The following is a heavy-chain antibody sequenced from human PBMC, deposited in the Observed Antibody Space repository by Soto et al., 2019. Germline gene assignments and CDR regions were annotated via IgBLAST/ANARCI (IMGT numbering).Heavy chain of an antibody. V-gene: IGHV4-30-4*01. D-gene: IGHD2-15*01. CDR2: IYYSGST. CDR1: NGSISSGDYY. J-gene: IGHJ4*02. CDR3: ARVADCSGGRCYFSVDY. Sequence: PLETLSLTCPVSNGSISSGDYYWSWIRKPPGKGLEWIAYIYYSGSTYYNPSLKSRVTTSVDTSKNQFSLKLSSVTAADTAVYYCARVADCSGGRCYFSVDYWGQGTLVTVSS.